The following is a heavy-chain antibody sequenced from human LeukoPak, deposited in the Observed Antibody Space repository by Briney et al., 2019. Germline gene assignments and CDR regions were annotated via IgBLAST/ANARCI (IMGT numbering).Heavy chain of an antibody. CDR2: IYTSGST. D-gene: IGHD2-2*01. CDR3: ASSTPLTFDY. Sequence: SETLSLTCTVSGGSISSSSYYWGWIRQPAGKGLEWIGRIYTSGSTNYNPSLKSRVTISVDTSKNQFSLKLSSVTAADTAVYYCASSTPLTFDYWGQGTLVTVSS. J-gene: IGHJ4*02. CDR1: GGSISSSSYY. V-gene: IGHV4-61*02.